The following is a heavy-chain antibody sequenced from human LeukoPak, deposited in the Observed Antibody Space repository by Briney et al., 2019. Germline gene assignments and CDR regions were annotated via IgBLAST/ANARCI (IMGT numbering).Heavy chain of an antibody. J-gene: IGHJ4*02. V-gene: IGHV4-59*01. CDR2: IYYSGSI. D-gene: IGHD6-13*01. CDR1: GGSISSYY. CDR3: ARGRQQLVY. Sequence: SETLSLTCTVSGGSISSYYWSWIRQPPGKGLEWIGYIYYSGSINYNPSLKSRVTISVDTSKNQFSLKLSSVTAADTAVYYCARGRQQLVYWGQGTLVTVSS.